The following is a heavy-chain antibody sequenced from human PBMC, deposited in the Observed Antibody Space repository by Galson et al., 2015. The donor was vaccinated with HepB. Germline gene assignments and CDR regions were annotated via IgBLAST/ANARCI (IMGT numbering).Heavy chain of an antibody. D-gene: IGHD6-19*01. CDR3: ARDVLAAVAGKYYFDY. CDR2: ISYDGSNK. V-gene: IGHV3-30*04. J-gene: IGHJ4*02. CDR1: GFTFSSYA. Sequence: SLRLSCAASGFTFSSYAMHWVRQAPGKGLEWVAVISYDGSNKYYADSVKGRFTISRDNSKNTLYLQMNSLRAEDTAVYYCARDVLAAVAGKYYFDYWGQGTLVTVSS.